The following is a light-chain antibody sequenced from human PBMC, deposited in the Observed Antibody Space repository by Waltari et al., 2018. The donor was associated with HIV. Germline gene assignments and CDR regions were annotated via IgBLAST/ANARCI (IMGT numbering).Light chain of an antibody. V-gene: IGLV2-23*02. CDR3: CSYAGTRTVA. J-gene: IGLJ3*02. CDR2: DVN. CDR1: SSDVGSYNY. Sequence: QSALTQPASVSGSPGQSITISCTGTSSDVGSYNYVSWYQQYPGKAPEVLIYDVNKRPSGVSNRFSGSKSGNTASLTISGLQAEDEGDYFCCSYAGTRTVAFGGGTKLTVL.